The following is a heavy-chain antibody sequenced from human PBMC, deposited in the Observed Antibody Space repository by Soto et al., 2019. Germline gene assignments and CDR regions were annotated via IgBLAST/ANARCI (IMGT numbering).Heavy chain of an antibody. J-gene: IGHJ6*02. D-gene: IGHD3-9*01. V-gene: IGHV4-31*03. Sequence: SETLSLTCPVSGGSISSGGYYWSWIRQHPGKGLEWIGYIYYSGSTYYNPSLKSRVTISVDTSKNQFSLKLSSVTAADTAVYYCARVKRHYDILTXIPRSAALVYYYYGMDVWGQGTTVTVSS. CDR1: GGSISSGGYY. CDR3: ARVKRHYDILTXIPRSAALVYYYYGMDV. CDR2: IYYSGST.